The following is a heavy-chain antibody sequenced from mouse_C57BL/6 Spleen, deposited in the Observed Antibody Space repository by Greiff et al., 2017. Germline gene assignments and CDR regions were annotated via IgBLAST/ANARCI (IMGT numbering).Heavy chain of an antibody. J-gene: IGHJ2*01. CDR2: INFDGSST. V-gene: IGHV5-16*01. Sequence: EVQLVESEGGLVQPGSSMKLSCTASGFTFSDYYMAWVRQVPEKGLEWVANINFDGSSTYYLDSLKSRFIISRDNAKNILYLQMSSLKSEDTATYYCARKKYLYYFDYWGQGTTLTVSS. CDR1: GFTFSDYY. CDR3: ARKKYLYYFDY. D-gene: IGHD5-1*01.